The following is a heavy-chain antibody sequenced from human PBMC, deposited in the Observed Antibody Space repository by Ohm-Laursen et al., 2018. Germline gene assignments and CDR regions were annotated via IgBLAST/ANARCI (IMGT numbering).Heavy chain of an antibody. CDR3: ARDRVNWGSFDY. V-gene: IGHV4-31*03. CDR2: IYYSGST. J-gene: IGHJ4*02. CDR1: GGSISSGGYY. Sequence: SQTLSLTCTVSGGSISSGGYYWSWIRQHPGEGLEWIGYIYYSGSTYYNPSLKSRVTISVDTSKNQFSLKLSSVTAADTAVYYCARDRVNWGSFDYWGQGTLVTVSS. D-gene: IGHD7-27*01.